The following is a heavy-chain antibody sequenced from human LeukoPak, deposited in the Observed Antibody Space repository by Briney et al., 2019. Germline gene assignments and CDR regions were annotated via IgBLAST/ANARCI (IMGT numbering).Heavy chain of an antibody. V-gene: IGHV3-30-3*01. CDR2: ISYDGSNK. CDR3: ARGRTRRTLYCSGGSCYSDYYYYYGMDV. J-gene: IGHJ6*02. Sequence: GGSLRLSCAASGFTFSSYAMHWVRQAPGKGLEWVAVISYDGSNKYYADSVKGRFTISRDNSKNTLYLQMNSLRAEDTAVYYCARGRTRRTLYCSGGSCYSDYYYYYGMDVWGQGTTVTVSS. D-gene: IGHD2-15*01. CDR1: GFTFSSYA.